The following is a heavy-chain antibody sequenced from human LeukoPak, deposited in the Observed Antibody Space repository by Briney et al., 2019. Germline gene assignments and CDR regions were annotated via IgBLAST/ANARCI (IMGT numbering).Heavy chain of an antibody. CDR3: ARRPGGGDWNDDYYYYYMDV. V-gene: IGHV3-21*01. J-gene: IGHJ6*03. D-gene: IGHD1-1*01. CDR2: ISSSSSYI. Sequence: PGGSLRLSCAASGFTFSSYSMNWVRQAPGKGLEWVSSISSSSSYIYYADSVKGRFTISRDNAKNSLYLQMNSLRAEDTAVYYCARRPGGGDWNDDYYYYYMDVWGKGTTVTVSS. CDR1: GFTFSSYS.